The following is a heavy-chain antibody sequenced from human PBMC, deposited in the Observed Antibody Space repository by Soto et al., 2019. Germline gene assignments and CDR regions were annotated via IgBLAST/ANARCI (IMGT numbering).Heavy chain of an antibody. D-gene: IGHD5-12*01. J-gene: IGHJ2*01. V-gene: IGHV1-69*02. Sequence: SVKVSCKASGGTFSSYTISWVRQAPGQGLEWMGRIIPILGIANYAQKFQGRVTITADKSTSTAYMELSSLRSEDTAVYYCASAGYGRPGVFDLWGRGTLVPVAS. CDR3: ASAGYGRPGVFDL. CDR2: IIPILGIA. CDR1: GGTFSSYT.